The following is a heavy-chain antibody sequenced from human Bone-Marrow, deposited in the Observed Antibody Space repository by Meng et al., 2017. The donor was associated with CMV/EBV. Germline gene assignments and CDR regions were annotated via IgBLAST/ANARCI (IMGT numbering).Heavy chain of an antibody. V-gene: IGHV3-11*01. Sequence: GESLKISCAASGFSFSDHYMSWIRQAPGKGPEWLSYLSSSGSTMYYADSVKGRFTISRDNAMNSLSLQMNSLRAEDTAIYYCARFSSSSRRYFDYWGQGTLVTVSS. CDR1: GFSFSDHY. D-gene: IGHD6-6*01. CDR3: ARFSSSSRRYFDY. J-gene: IGHJ4*02. CDR2: LSSSGSTM.